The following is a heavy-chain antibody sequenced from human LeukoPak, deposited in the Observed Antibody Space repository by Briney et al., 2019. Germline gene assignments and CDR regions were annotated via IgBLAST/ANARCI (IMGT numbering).Heavy chain of an antibody. J-gene: IGHJ4*02. V-gene: IGHV3-15*01. D-gene: IGHD3-16*01. CDR3: TTGGPRRH. Sequence: GGSLRLSCAASGFTFDTDWMNWFRQAPGKGLVWVGLIRTKTDGGTTDNAAPVKGRFAISRDDSRNMLFLQMNSLKTEDTGVYYCTTGGPRRHWGQGTLVTVSS. CDR2: IRTKTDGGTT. CDR1: GFTFDTDW.